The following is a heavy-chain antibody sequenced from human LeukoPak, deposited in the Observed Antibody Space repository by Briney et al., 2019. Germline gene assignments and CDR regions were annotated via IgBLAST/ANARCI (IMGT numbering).Heavy chain of an antibody. CDR3: ATVSVGATTLFY. CDR1: GYTLTELS. CDR2: FYPEDGET. J-gene: IGHJ4*02. V-gene: IGHV1-24*01. Sequence: GASVKVSCKVSGYTLTELSMHWVRQAPGKGLEWMGGFYPEDGETIYAQKFQGRVNMTEDTSTDTAYMELSSLRSEDTAVYYCATVSVGATTLFYWGQGTLVTVSS. D-gene: IGHD1-26*01.